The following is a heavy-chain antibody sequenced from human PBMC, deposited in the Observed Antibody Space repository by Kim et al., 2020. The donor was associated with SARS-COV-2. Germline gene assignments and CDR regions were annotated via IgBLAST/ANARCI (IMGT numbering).Heavy chain of an antibody. Sequence: SETLSLTCAVYGGSFSGYYWSWIRQPPGKGLEWMGEINHSGSTNYNPSLKSRVTISVDTSKNQFSLKLSSVTAADTAVYYCARGLGEPGNWFDSWGQGTLVTVSS. J-gene: IGHJ5*01. D-gene: IGHD3-16*01. V-gene: IGHV4-34*01. CDR1: GGSFSGYY. CDR2: INHSGST. CDR3: ARGLGEPGNWFDS.